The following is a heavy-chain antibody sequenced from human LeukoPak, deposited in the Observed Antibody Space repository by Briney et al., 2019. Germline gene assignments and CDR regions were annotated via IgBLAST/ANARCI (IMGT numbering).Heavy chain of an antibody. D-gene: IGHD7-27*01. CDR2: ITSTSNSI. J-gene: IGHJ4*02. CDR1: GFTFSSYE. V-gene: IGHV3-48*03. CDR3: AASLGPRDY. Sequence: GGSLRLSCAASGFTFSSYETNWVRQAPGKGLEWISYITSTSNSIYYAESVKGRFTISRDNTKNSLYLQMDSLRVEDTALYFCAASLGPRDYWGQGILVTVS.